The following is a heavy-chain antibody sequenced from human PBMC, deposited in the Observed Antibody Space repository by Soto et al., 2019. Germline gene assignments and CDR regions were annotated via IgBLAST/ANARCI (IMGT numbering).Heavy chain of an antibody. Sequence: GASVKLSCKASGCTFTSYWISGVRQAPGQGLEWMGWISAYNGNTNYAQKLQGRVTMTADTSTSTAYMELRSLRSDDTAVYYCARVYDFWSGYSRNYDILTGYNDYWGQGNLVTVSS. CDR2: ISAYNGNT. J-gene: IGHJ4*02. D-gene: IGHD3-9*01. V-gene: IGHV1-18*01. CDR3: ARVYDFWSGYSRNYDILTGYNDY. CDR1: GCTFTSYW.